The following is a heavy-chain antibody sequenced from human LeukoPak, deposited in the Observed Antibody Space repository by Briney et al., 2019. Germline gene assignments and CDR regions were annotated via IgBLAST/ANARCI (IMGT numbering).Heavy chain of an antibody. CDR1: GYTFSNYD. D-gene: IGHD5-18*01. J-gene: IGHJ4*02. V-gene: IGHV1-18*01. Sequence: ASVEVSCKASGYTFSNYDISWVRQAPGQGLEWMGWISAHNANTNYAQKLQGRVTMTRDTSTSTAYMELRNLRSDDTALYYCARGGYNYADYWGQGTLVTVSS. CDR2: ISAHNANT. CDR3: ARGGYNYADY.